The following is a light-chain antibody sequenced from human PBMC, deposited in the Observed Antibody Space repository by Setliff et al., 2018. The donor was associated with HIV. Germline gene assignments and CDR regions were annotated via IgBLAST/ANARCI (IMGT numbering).Light chain of an antibody. Sequence: QSALTQPASVSGSPGQSITISCTGTSSDVGYYNLVSWYQQHPGKAPKLMIYDVNSRPSGVSNRFSGSKSGNTASLTISGLQAEDEADYYCSSFTSSITPCVFGSGTRSPS. J-gene: IGLJ1*01. V-gene: IGLV2-14*01. CDR2: DVN. CDR3: SSFTSSITPCV. CDR1: SSDVGYYNL.